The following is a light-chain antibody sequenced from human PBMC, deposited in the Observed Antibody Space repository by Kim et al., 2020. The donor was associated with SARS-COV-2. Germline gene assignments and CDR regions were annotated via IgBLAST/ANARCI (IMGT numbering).Light chain of an antibody. CDR2: GNN. J-gene: IGLJ1*01. V-gene: IGLV1-40*01. Sequence: VTISAPGRSSNIGAGYDVHWYQQLPGAAPKLLIYGNNNRPSGVPDRLSASKSGTSASLAITGLQAEDEADYYCQSYDSSLSAYVFGTGTKVTVL. CDR3: QSYDSSLSAYV. CDR1: SSNIGAGYD.